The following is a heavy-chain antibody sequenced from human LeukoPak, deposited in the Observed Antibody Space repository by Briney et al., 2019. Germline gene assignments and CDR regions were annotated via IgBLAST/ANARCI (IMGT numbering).Heavy chain of an antibody. V-gene: IGHV3-23*01. CDR1: GLTFKNFA. CDR3: TIDLMTGFSSGWHFGY. CDR2: TSGDEDST. J-gene: IGHJ4*02. D-gene: IGHD6-19*01. Sequence: GGSLRLSCAASGLTFKNFAMSWVRQAPGKGLEWLAVTSGDEDSTHYADSVRGHFVISTDNSKNTSFLHMKSLRAEDAAVYYCTIDLMTGFSSGWHFGYWGQGTLVTVSS.